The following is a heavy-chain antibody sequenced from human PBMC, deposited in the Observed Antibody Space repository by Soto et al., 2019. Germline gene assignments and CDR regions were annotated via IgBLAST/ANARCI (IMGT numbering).Heavy chain of an antibody. J-gene: IGHJ4*02. Sequence: QVQLQESGPGLVKPSETLSLTCSVSGGSSRNHYWSWIRQPPGKGLEWIGYTYHNGNTNYNPSLKSRVTMSVDTSRNQISLKLTTVTAADTAVYYCTRANWYSEYWGQGTLVTVSS. CDR1: GGSSRNHY. D-gene: IGHD7-27*01. CDR2: TYHNGNT. V-gene: IGHV4-59*11. CDR3: TRANWYSEY.